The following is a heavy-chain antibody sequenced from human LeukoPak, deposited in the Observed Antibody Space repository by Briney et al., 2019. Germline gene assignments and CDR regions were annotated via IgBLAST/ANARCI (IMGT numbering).Heavy chain of an antibody. Sequence: GASVKVSFKASGYTFTGYYMHWVRQAPGQGLEWMGWINPNSGGTNYAQKFQGRVTMTRDTSISTAYMELSRLRSDDTAVYCCARDVHHCSSTSCDDYWGQGTLVTVSS. D-gene: IGHD2-2*01. CDR1: GYTFTGYY. CDR2: INPNSGGT. CDR3: ARDVHHCSSTSCDDY. V-gene: IGHV1-2*02. J-gene: IGHJ4*02.